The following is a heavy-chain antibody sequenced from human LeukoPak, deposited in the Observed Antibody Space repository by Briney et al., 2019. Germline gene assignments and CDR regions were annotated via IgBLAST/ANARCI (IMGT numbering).Heavy chain of an antibody. J-gene: IGHJ4*02. CDR2: INSDGSST. V-gene: IGHV3-74*01. D-gene: IGHD3-22*01. Sequence: PGGSLRLSCAASGFTFSSYGMHWVRQAPGKGLVWVSHINSDGSSTSYADSVKGRFTISRDNAKNTLYLQMNSLRAEDTAVYYCARDLGRYYDSSGYHYWGQGTLVTVSP. CDR3: ARDLGRYYDSSGYHY. CDR1: GFTFSSYG.